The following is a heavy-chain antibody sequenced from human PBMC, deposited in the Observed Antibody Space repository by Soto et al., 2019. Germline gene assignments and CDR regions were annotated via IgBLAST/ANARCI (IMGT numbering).Heavy chain of an antibody. Sequence: QVQLVQSGAEVKKPGSSVKFSCKTFGGTFSRNAITWVRQAPGQGLECMGGILPSFGTTNYAQKFQGRVTITSGESTSTAYMELSSLRSEDTAIYYCARVDCYINSWPPWSYAYWGQGTLVTVSS. CDR2: ILPSFGTT. CDR1: GGTFSRNA. J-gene: IGHJ4*02. V-gene: IGHV1-69*01. CDR3: ARVDCYINSWPPWSYAY. D-gene: IGHD2-21*01.